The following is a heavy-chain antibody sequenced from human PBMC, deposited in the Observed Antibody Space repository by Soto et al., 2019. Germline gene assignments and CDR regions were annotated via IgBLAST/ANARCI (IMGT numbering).Heavy chain of an antibody. Sequence: PSETLSLTCPVSGGSISSSSYYWGWIRQPPGKGLEWIGSIYYSGSTYYNPSLKSRVTISVDTSKNQFSLKLSSVTAADTAVYYCASSITIFGVVPQLDYWGQGTLVTVSS. V-gene: IGHV4-39*01. CDR1: GGSISSSSYY. J-gene: IGHJ4*02. D-gene: IGHD3-3*01. CDR3: ASSITIFGVVPQLDY. CDR2: IYYSGST.